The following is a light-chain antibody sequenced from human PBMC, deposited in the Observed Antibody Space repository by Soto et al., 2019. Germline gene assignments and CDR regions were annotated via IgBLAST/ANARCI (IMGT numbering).Light chain of an antibody. V-gene: IGLV2-8*01. J-gene: IGLJ2*01. CDR1: SSDVGGYNY. CDR3: SSYAGTKGV. CDR2: EVS. Sequence: QSVLTQPPSASGSPGQSVTTSCTGTSSDVGGYNYVSWYQQHPGKAPRLMIYEVSQRPSGVPDRFSGSKSGNTASLTVSGLQAEDEADYYCSSYAGTKGVFGGGTKLTVL.